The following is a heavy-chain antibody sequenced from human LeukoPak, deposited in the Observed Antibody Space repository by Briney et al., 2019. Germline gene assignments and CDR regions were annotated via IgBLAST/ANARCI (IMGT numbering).Heavy chain of an antibody. J-gene: IGHJ3*02. Sequence: PGGSLRLSCAASGFTFSNYSMNWVRQAPGKGLEWVSSISSSSSYIYYADSVKGRFTISRDNAKNSLYLQMNSLRAEDTAVYYCARDSSPFSWERDAFDIWGQGTMVTVSS. V-gene: IGHV3-21*01. CDR3: ARDSSPFSWERDAFDI. CDR1: GFTFSNYS. CDR2: ISSSSSYI. D-gene: IGHD1-26*01.